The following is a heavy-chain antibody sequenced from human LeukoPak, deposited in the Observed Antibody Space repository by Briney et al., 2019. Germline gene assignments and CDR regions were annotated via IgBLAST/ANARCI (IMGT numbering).Heavy chain of an antibody. D-gene: IGHD6-19*01. CDR2: ISSSSSYI. Sequence: GGSLRLSCAASGFSFGNYNMNWVRQAPGKGLEWVSSISSSSSYIYYADSVKGRFTISRATAKNSLYLQMNSLRAEDTAVYYCARESSGRNRFPNYYYYMDVWGKGTTVTISS. J-gene: IGHJ6*03. V-gene: IGHV3-21*01. CDR1: GFSFGNYN. CDR3: ARESSGRNRFPNYYYYMDV.